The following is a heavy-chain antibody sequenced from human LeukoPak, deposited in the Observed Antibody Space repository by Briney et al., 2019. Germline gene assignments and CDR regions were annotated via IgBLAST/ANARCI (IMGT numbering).Heavy chain of an antibody. CDR3: ARVGGWNPFDY. CDR1: GFTVSNSY. CDR2: IYSDGAT. J-gene: IGHJ4*02. D-gene: IGHD6-19*01. V-gene: IGHV3-53*01. Sequence: GGSLRLSCAASGFTVSNSYMSWVRQAPGKGLEWVSIIYSDGATYYADSVKGRFTISRDNSKNTLYLQMSSLRAEDTAVYYCARVGGWNPFDYWGQGTPVTVSS.